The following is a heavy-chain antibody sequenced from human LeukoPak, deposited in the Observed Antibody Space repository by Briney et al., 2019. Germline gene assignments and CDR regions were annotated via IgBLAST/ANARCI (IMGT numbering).Heavy chain of an antibody. CDR2: ISAYNGNT. CDR1: GYTFTSYG. Sequence: ASVKVSCKASGYTFTSYGISWVRQAPGQGLEWMGWISAYNGNTNYAQKLQGRVTMTADTSTSTAYMELRSLRSDDTAVYYCARGVVVPAARPDYYYYYYMDVWGKGTTVTVSS. CDR3: ARGVVVPAARPDYYYYYYMDV. D-gene: IGHD2-2*01. V-gene: IGHV1-18*01. J-gene: IGHJ6*03.